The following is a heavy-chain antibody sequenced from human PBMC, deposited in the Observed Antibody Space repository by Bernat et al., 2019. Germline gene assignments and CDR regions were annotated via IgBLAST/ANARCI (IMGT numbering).Heavy chain of an antibody. V-gene: IGHV3-43*02. CDR2: ISGDGSST. CDR1: GFTFDDYA. CDR3: AKDMGYNRPFEGIDV. J-gene: IGHJ6*02. D-gene: IGHD6-13*01. Sequence: EVQLVESGGAVVQPGGSLRLSCATSGFTFDDYAMHWVRQVPGKGLEWVSLISGDGSSTYYADSVKGRFTISRDNSKNSLYLQMNSLRTEDTALFYCAKDMGYNRPFEGIDVWGQGTTVTVSS.